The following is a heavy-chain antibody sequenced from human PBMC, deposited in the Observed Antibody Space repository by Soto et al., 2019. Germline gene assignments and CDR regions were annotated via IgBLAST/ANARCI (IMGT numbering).Heavy chain of an antibody. J-gene: IGHJ4*02. CDR2: IYHSGST. CDR1: GGSISSSNW. V-gene: IGHV4-4*02. CDR3: ARVAVAGTRFDY. D-gene: IGHD6-19*01. Sequence: QVQLQESGPGLVKPSGTLSLTCAVSGGSISSSNWWSWVRQPPGKGLEWIGEIYHSGSTNYNPSLKSGVTISVDKSKNKFSQKLSSVTAADTAVYYCARVAVAGTRFDYWGQGTLVTVSS.